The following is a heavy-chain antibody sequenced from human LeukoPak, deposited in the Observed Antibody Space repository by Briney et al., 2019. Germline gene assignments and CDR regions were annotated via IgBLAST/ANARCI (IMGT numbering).Heavy chain of an antibody. Sequence: GGSLRLSCAASGFTFSTYGMSWVRQAPGKGLEWISAISGDGLSTYYPDSVKDRFTISRDNSKHTLFLQMNSLRADDTAVYYCAKDKQQLANFDYWGQGTLVTVSS. CDR1: GFTFSTYG. CDR3: AKDKQQLANFDY. D-gene: IGHD6-13*01. J-gene: IGHJ4*02. CDR2: ISGDGLST. V-gene: IGHV3-23*01.